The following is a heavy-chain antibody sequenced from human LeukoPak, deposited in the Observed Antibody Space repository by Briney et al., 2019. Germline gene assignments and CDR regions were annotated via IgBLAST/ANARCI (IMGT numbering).Heavy chain of an antibody. D-gene: IGHD3-10*01. CDR1: GYTFTSYY. V-gene: IGHV1-46*01. J-gene: IGHJ4*02. CDR2: INPSGGST. Sequence: ASVKVSCKASGYTFTSYYMHWVRQAPGQGREWMGIINPSGGSTSYAQKFQGRVTMTRDTSTSTVYMKLSSLRSEDTAVYYCARSYRGNYIDYWGQGTLVTVSS. CDR3: ARSYRGNYIDY.